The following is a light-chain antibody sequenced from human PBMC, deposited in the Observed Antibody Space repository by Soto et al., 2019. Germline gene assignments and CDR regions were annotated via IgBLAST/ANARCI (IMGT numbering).Light chain of an antibody. J-gene: IGKJ1*01. CDR3: QQYNTWPRT. V-gene: IGKV3-15*01. CDR1: QSVSSN. Sequence: TLSVSPGERATLSCRASQSVSSNLAWYQQKPGQAPRLLIYGASTRATGIPARFSGSGSGTEFTLTISSLQSEDFAVYYCQQYNTWPRTFGQGTKVDIK. CDR2: GAS.